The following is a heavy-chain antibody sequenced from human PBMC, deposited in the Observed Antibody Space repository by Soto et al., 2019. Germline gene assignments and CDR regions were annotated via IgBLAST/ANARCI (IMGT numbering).Heavy chain of an antibody. Sequence: ASVKVSCKASGYTFTSYGISWVRQAPGQGLEWMGWISAYNGNTNYAQKLQGRVTMTTDTSTSTAYMELRSLRSDDTAVYYCARDLGPGLLGYYGMDVWGQGTTVTVSS. V-gene: IGHV1-18*01. D-gene: IGHD3-16*01. CDR3: ARDLGPGLLGYYGMDV. CDR1: GYTFTSYG. J-gene: IGHJ6*02. CDR2: ISAYNGNT.